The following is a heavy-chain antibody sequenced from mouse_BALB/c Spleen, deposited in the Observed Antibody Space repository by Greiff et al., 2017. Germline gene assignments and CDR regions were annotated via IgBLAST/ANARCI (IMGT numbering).Heavy chain of an antibody. CDR3: AIYYGNHYAMDY. CDR1: GFTFSSYA. Sequence: EVKVEESGGGLVKPGGSLKLSCAASGFTFSSYAMSWVRQTPEKRLEWVASISSGGSTYYPDSVKGRFTISRDNARNILYLQMSSLRSEDTAMYYCAIYYGNHYAMDYWGQGTSVTVSS. J-gene: IGHJ4*01. D-gene: IGHD2-1*01. V-gene: IGHV5-6-5*01. CDR2: ISSGGST.